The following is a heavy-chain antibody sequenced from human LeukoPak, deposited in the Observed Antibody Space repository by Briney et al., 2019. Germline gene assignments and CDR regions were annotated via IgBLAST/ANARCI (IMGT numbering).Heavy chain of an antibody. V-gene: IGHV3-30*04. D-gene: IGHD2/OR15-2a*01. CDR2: ISYDGSNK. CDR1: GFTFSSYA. J-gene: IGHJ6*02. Sequence: GGSLRLSCAASGFTFSSYAMHWVRQAPGKGLEWVAVISYDGSNKYYADSVKGRFTISRDNSKNTLYLQMNSLRAEDTAVYYCARDGLTREYTYYYYGMDVGGQGTTVTVSS. CDR3: ARDGLTREYTYYYYGMDV.